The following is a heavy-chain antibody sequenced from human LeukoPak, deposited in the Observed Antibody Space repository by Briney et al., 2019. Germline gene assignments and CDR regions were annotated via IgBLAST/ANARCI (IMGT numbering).Heavy chain of an antibody. CDR1: GGSISSSSYY. V-gene: IGHV4-39*01. CDR2: IYYSGST. J-gene: IGHJ4*02. Sequence: SETLSLTCTVSGGSISSSSYYWGWIRQPPGKGLEWIGSIYYSGSTYYNPSLKSRVTISVDTSKNQFSLKLSSVTAADTAVYYCARGALYRGSGSYYNSPFDYWGQGTLVTVSS. D-gene: IGHD3-10*01. CDR3: ARGALYRGSGSYYNSPFDY.